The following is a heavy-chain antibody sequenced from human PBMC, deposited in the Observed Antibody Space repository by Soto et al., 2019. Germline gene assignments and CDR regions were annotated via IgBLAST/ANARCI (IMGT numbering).Heavy chain of an antibody. J-gene: IGHJ4*02. CDR2: ISSSSSTI. CDR3: ARSCSGGSCYSGGYFDY. V-gene: IGHV3-48*02. D-gene: IGHD2-15*01. CDR1: GFTFSSYS. Sequence: GGSLRLSCAASGFTFSSYSMNWVRQAPGKGLEWVSYISSSSSTIYYADSVKGRFTISRDNAKNSLYLQMNSLRDEDTAVYYCARSCSGGSCYSGGYFDYWGQGTLVTVSS.